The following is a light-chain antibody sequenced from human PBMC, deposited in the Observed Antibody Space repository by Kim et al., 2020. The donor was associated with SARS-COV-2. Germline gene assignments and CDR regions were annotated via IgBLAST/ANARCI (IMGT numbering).Light chain of an antibody. Sequence: QSALTQPASVSGSPGQSITISCTGTSSDVGVYNYVSWYQQHPGKAPKLMIYDVSKRPSGVSNRFSGSKSGNTASLTISGLQAEDEADYYCRSYTSSSTLVFGGGTQLTVL. J-gene: IGLJ2*01. CDR1: SSDVGVYNY. V-gene: IGLV2-14*01. CDR2: DVS. CDR3: RSYTSSSTLV.